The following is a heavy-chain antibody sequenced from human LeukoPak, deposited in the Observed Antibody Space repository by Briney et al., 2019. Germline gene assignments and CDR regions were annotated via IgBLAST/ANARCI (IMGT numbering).Heavy chain of an antibody. CDR1: GFTLSSYA. CDR3: ARHLAYSTGWYYFEY. CDR2: ISVSGNT. D-gene: IGHD6-13*01. Sequence: PGGSLRLSCAASGFTLSSYAMSWVRQGPGKGLEWVSAISVSGNTYHADSVKGRFTISRDNAKNTLYLQMNSLRAEDTAVYYCARHLAYSTGWYYFEYWGQGTLVTVSS. J-gene: IGHJ4*02. V-gene: IGHV3-23*01.